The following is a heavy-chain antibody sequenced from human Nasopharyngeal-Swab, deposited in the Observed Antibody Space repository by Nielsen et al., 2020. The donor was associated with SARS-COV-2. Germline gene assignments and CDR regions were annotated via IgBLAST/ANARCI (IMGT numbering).Heavy chain of an antibody. CDR2: IYHSGST. D-gene: IGHD6-13*01. CDR1: GGSISSSNW. V-gene: IGHV4-4*02. J-gene: IGHJ6*02. Sequence: SETLSLTCAVSGGSISSSNWWSWVRQPAGKGLEWIGEIYHSGSTNYNPSLKSRVTISVDKSKNQFSLKLSSVTAADTAVYYCARDAYSSRGLYYYGLDVWGQGTTVTVSS. CDR3: ARDAYSSRGLYYYGLDV.